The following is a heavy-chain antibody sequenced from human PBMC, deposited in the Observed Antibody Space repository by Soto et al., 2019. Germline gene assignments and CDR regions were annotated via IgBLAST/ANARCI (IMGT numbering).Heavy chain of an antibody. D-gene: IGHD6-6*01. Sequence: QVQLQESGPGVLKPSETLSLTCAVSGASISSYYWSWIRQPPGKGLEWIGYIYYNGDTKYNPSLRSRVTISLDTSKNRFSLKLNSVTAADTAVYFCARDRYSSSPDFDYWGQGTPVTVSS. CDR1: GASISSYY. V-gene: IGHV4-59*01. J-gene: IGHJ4*02. CDR2: IYYNGDT. CDR3: ARDRYSSSPDFDY.